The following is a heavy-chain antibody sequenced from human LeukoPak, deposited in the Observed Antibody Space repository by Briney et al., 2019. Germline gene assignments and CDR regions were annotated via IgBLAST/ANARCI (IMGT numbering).Heavy chain of an antibody. J-gene: IGHJ4*02. D-gene: IGHD2-2*01. V-gene: IGHV3-21*01. CDR2: ISSSSSYI. Sequence: KAGGSLRLSCAASGFTFSSYSIDWVRQAPGKGLEWVSSISSSSSYIYYADSVKGRFTTSRDNAKNSLYLQMNSLRAEDTAVYYCARSLAVVNIDYWGQGTLVTVSS. CDR3: ARSLAVVNIDY. CDR1: GFTFSSYS.